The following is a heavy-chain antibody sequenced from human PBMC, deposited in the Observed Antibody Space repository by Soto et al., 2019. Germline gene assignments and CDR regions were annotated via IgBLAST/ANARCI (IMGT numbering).Heavy chain of an antibody. D-gene: IGHD3-16*01. V-gene: IGHV3-30-3*01. J-gene: IGHJ4*01. CDR3: ARSNVGEYDY. CDR2: ISYDGNTQ. Sequence: QVQLVESGGGVVQPGRSLRLSCAASGFTFSSHALHWLRQAPGKGLEWVAVISYDGNTQYYADSVKGRFTISRDNSKNTLYLQMNSLRAEDTAVYYCARSNVGEYDYWGHGTLVTVSS. CDR1: GFTFSSHA.